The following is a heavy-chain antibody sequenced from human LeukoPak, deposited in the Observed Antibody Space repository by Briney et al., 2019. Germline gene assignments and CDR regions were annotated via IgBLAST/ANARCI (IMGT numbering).Heavy chain of an antibody. D-gene: IGHD3-22*01. CDR3: SYYYDSSGYVDH. CDR2: IKSKADGGTI. CDR1: GFTFSDAW. J-gene: IGHJ4*02. V-gene: IGHV3-15*01. Sequence: GGSLRLSCAASGFTFSDAWMNWVRQAPGKGLEWVGRIKSKADGGTIDYAAPVKGRFTISRDDSKNTVYMQMNSLKTEDTAVYYCSYYYDSSGYVDHWGQGTLVTVSS.